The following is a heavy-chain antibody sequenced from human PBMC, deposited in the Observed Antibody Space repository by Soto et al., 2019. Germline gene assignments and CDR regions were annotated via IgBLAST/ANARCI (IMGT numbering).Heavy chain of an antibody. D-gene: IGHD6-6*01. Sequence: PGGSLRLSCAASGFTSSSYAMSWVRQAPGKGLEWVSTTRSNGEYTYYADSVKGRFTVSRDNSQNALFLEMSSLRAEDTAVYYCAKESMSVAVSASRVYGMDVWGQGTTVTAP. CDR2: TRSNGEYT. CDR3: AKESMSVAVSASRVYGMDV. V-gene: IGHV3-23*01. J-gene: IGHJ6*02. CDR1: GFTSSSYA.